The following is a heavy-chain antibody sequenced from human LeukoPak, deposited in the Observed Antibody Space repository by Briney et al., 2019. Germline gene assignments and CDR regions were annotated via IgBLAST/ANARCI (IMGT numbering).Heavy chain of an antibody. V-gene: IGHV3-30*02. CDR2: IRYDGSNK. D-gene: IGHD2-15*01. J-gene: IGHJ4*02. Sequence: PGGSLRLSCAASGFTFSSYGMHWVRLAPGKGLEWVAFIRYDGSNKYYADSVKGRFTISRDNSKNTLYLQMNSLRAEDTAVYYCAKDLLNCSGGSCYSSVSLDYWGQGTLVTVSS. CDR1: GFTFSSYG. CDR3: AKDLLNCSGGSCYSSVSLDY.